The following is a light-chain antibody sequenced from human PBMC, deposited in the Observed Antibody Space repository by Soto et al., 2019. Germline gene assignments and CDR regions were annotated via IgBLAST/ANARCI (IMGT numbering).Light chain of an antibody. CDR1: QRLLYSDGDNY. CDR3: TLAVQLRNP. J-gene: IGKJ5*01. CDR2: LAS. Sequence: AITQCPHSLDVTPGEPSAISCVSRQRLLYSDGDNYLDWYLQKPGQSPQLLIYLASNRASGVPARFSGSGSGTYFTLKISRVEAEDVSLYYCTLAVQLRNPFCQGTRLEVK. V-gene: IGKV2-28*01.